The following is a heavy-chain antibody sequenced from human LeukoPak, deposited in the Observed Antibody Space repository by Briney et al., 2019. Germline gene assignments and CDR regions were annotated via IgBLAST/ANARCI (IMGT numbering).Heavy chain of an antibody. D-gene: IGHD3-9*01. CDR2: IIPIFGTA. V-gene: IGHV1-69*05. Sequence: SVKVSCKASGGTFSSYAISWVRQAPGQGLEWMGGIIPIFGTANYAQKFQGRVTITTDESTSTAYMELSSLRFEDTAVYYCAREWSYDILTGYYGWFDPWGQGTLVTVSS. J-gene: IGHJ5*02. CDR1: GGTFSSYA. CDR3: AREWSYDILTGYYGWFDP.